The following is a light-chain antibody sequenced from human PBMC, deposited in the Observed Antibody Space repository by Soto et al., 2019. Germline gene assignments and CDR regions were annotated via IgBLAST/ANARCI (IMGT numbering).Light chain of an antibody. CDR1: QSVSDY. J-gene: IGKJ1*01. CDR3: QQYGRSPRT. CDR2: GAS. V-gene: IGKV3-20*01. Sequence: EIVLTQSPGTLSLSPGERATLSCRASQSVSDYLAWYQQRPGQAPRLLIYGASSRAPGTPDRFSGSGSGTDFTLTISRLEPEDFAVYYCQQYGRSPRTFGQGTKVDIK.